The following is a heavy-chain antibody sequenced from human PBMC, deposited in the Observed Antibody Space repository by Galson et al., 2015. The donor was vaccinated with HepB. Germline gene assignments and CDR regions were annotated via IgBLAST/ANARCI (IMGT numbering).Heavy chain of an antibody. Sequence: SLRLSCAASGFTFSSYAMHWVRQAPGKGLEWVAVISYDGSIKYYADSVKGRFTISRDNSKNTLYLQMNSLRADDTAVYYCAKMGIASAGLGGYPGHTVEDSWGQGTLVTVSS. CDR3: AKMGIASAGLGGYPGHTVEDS. V-gene: IGHV3-30-3*02. D-gene: IGHD6-13*01. J-gene: IGHJ4*02. CDR2: ISYDGSIK. CDR1: GFTFSSYA.